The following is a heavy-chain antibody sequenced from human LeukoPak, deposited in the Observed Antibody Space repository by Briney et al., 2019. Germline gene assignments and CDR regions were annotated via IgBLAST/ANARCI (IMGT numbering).Heavy chain of an antibody. D-gene: IGHD3-22*01. V-gene: IGHV1-3*01. J-gene: IGHJ3*02. CDR3: ARTGGYYEAFDI. CDR1: GYTFTSYA. Sequence: ASVKVSCKASGYTFTSYAMHWVRQAPGQRLEWMGWINAGNGNPKYSQKFQGRVTITRDTSASTAYMELSSLRSEDTAVYYCARTGGYYEAFDIWGQGTMVTVSS. CDR2: INAGNGNP.